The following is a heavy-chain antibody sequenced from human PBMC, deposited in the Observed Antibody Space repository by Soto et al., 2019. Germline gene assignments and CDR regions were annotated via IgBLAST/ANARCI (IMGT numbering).Heavy chain of an antibody. D-gene: IGHD5-12*01. J-gene: IGHJ6*03. CDR1: GFALSSYW. V-gene: IGHV3-7*01. Sequence: EVQLVESGGGLVQPGGSLRLSCAASGFALSSYWMTWVRQAPGKGLEWVASIDNYGSEIHYVGSVKGRFTISRDNAKNSVNLQMNSVRAEDSAMYYCATYSGYALPMDVWGKGTTVTVAS. CDR3: ATYSGYALPMDV. CDR2: IDNYGSEI.